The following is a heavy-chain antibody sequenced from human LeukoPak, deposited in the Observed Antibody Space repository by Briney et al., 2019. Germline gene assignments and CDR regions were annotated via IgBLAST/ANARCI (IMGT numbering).Heavy chain of an antibody. CDR1: GYTFTSYD. D-gene: IGHD2-15*01. V-gene: IGHV1-8*01. CDR2: MNPNSGNT. J-gene: IGHJ4*02. CDR3: ARGPRYCSGGSCYAPYYFDY. Sequence: ASVKVSCKASGYTFTSYDINWVRQATGQGLEWMGWMNPNSGNTGYAQKFQGRVTMTRNTSISTAYMELSSLRSEDTDVYYCARGPRYCSGGSCYAPYYFDYWGQGTLVTVSS.